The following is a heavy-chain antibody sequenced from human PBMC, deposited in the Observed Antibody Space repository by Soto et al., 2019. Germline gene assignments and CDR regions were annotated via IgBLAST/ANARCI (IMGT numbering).Heavy chain of an antibody. J-gene: IGHJ4*02. CDR1: ELIFRSYT. CDR3: ARAPSGRYPEFDY. CDR2: ITYDGSNQ. D-gene: IGHD1-26*01. V-gene: IGHV3-30-3*01. Sequence: GGPLRLSFTALELIFRSYTMHWVRQAPGKGLEGVGVITYDGSNQYYADSVKARFTISRDDSRNMLFLQMNSLRPDDTAVYYCARAPSGRYPEFDYWGQGTLVTVSS.